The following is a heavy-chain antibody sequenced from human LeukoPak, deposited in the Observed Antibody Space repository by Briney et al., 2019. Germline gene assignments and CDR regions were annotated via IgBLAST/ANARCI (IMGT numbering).Heavy chain of an antibody. J-gene: IGHJ4*02. CDR2: IYTSGST. V-gene: IGHV4-4*07. CDR1: GGSISSYY. Sequence: PSETLSLTCTVSGGSISSYYWSWIRQPAGKGLEWIGRIYTSGSTNYNPSLKSRVTMSVDTSKNQFSLKLSSVTAADTAVYYCARDLHGTYYYDSSGQSVGFDYWGQGTLVTVSS. D-gene: IGHD3-22*01. CDR3: ARDLHGTYYYDSSGQSVGFDY.